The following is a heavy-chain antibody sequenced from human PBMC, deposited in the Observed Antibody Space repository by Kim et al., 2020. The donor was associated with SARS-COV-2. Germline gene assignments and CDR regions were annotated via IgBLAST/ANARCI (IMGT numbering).Heavy chain of an antibody. CDR3: ARSNSGSYSAWHLDL. J-gene: IGHJ2*01. Sequence: SETLSLTCTVSGGSISSYYWSWIRQPPGKVLEYIGYTYHSGTTNYNPSLKSPVTTSVDPSKNQFSLKLSSVTAADTAIYYCARSNSGSYSAWHLDLWGRGTAVTVPS. CDR2: TYHSGTT. D-gene: IGHD1-26*01. CDR1: GGSISSYY. V-gene: IGHV4-59*08.